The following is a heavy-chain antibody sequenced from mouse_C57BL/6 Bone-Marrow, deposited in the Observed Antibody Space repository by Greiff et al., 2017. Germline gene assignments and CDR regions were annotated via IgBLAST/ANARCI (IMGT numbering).Heavy chain of an antibody. D-gene: IGHD1-1*01. CDR1: GYTFTSYW. CDR2: INPSNGGI. V-gene: IGHV1-53*01. Sequence: QVHVKQPGTELVKPGASVKLSCKASGYTFTSYWMHWVKQRPGQGLEWIGNINPSNGGINYNGKFKSKATLTVDKSSSTAYMQLSSLKSDDSAVYYGARGGIYYYDSFDYWGQGTTLTVSS. J-gene: IGHJ2*01. CDR3: ARGGIYYYDSFDY.